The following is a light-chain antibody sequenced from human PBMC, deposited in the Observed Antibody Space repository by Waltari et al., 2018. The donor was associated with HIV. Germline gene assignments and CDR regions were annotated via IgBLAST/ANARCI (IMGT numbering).Light chain of an antibody. CDR3: QQRTTWPPGLT. CDR2: DAS. CDR1: ESVSSY. V-gene: IGKV3-11*01. J-gene: IGKJ4*01. Sequence: EIVLTQSPATLSLSPGEGATLSCRARESVSSYVAWYQQKPAQPPRLLIYDASNRASGVPARFRGSGSGTDFTLTISRLEPEDFAVYYCQQRTTWPPGLTFGGGTKVEI.